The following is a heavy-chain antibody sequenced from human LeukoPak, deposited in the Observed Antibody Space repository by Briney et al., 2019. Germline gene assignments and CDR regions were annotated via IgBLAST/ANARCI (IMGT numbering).Heavy chain of an antibody. Sequence: ASVKVSCKASGYTFTSYDINWVRQATGQGLEWMGWMNPNSGNTGYAQKFQGRVTMTRNTSISTAYMELSSLRSEDRAVYYCARGGGYCSGGSCYTFDYWGQGTLVTVSS. V-gene: IGHV1-8*01. J-gene: IGHJ4*02. CDR1: GYTFTSYD. D-gene: IGHD2-15*01. CDR2: MNPNSGNT. CDR3: ARGGGYCSGGSCYTFDY.